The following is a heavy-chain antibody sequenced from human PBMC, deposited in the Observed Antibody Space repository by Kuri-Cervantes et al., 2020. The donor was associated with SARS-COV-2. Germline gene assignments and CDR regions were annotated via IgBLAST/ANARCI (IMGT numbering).Heavy chain of an antibody. CDR1: GFTFSPYE. J-gene: IGHJ3*02. CDR2: IDSSGSTI. V-gene: IGHV3-48*03. D-gene: IGHD2-15*01. Sequence: GESLKISCAASGFTFSPYEMNWVRQAPGKGLDWVSYIDSSGSTISYADSVKGRFTISRDNAKNSLYLQMSSLRAEDTAVYYCARDALRIVGVSDIWGQGTMVTVSS. CDR3: ARDALRIVGVSDI.